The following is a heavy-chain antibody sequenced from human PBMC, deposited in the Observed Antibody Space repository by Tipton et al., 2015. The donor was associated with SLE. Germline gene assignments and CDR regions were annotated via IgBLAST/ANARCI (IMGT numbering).Heavy chain of an antibody. CDR3: ARGKRYCSSTSCRYYFDY. Sequence: GLVKPSETLSLTCAVYGGSFSGYYWSWIRQPPGKGLEWIGEINHSGSTNYNPSLKSRVTISVDTSKNQFSLKLSSVTAADTAVYYCARGKRYCSSTSCRYYFDYWGQGTLVTVSS. D-gene: IGHD2-2*01. CDR2: INHSGST. CDR1: GGSFSGYY. J-gene: IGHJ4*02. V-gene: IGHV4-34*01.